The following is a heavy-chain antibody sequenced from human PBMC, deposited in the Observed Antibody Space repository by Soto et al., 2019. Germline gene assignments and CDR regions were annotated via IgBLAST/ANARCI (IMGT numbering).Heavy chain of an antibody. Sequence: ASVKVSCKASGYTFTGYYMHWVRQAPGQGLEWMGWINPNSGGTNYAQKFQGRVTMTRDTSISTAYMELSRLRSDDTAVYYCASAPQIPYISSGWYEYWGQGTMVTVYS. CDR3: ASAPQIPYISSGWYEY. CDR2: INPNSGGT. D-gene: IGHD6-19*01. V-gene: IGHV1-2*02. CDR1: GYTFTGYY. J-gene: IGHJ4*02.